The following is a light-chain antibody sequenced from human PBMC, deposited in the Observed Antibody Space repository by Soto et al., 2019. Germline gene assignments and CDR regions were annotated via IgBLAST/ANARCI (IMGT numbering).Light chain of an antibody. CDR2: DVS. V-gene: IGLV2-14*01. Sequence: QSALTQPASVSGSPGQSITISCTGTSSDVGGYNYVSWYQQHPGKAPKLMIYDVSNRPSGVSNRFSGSKSGNMASLTISGLQAEDEADYYCNSYTGSSTPYVFGTGTKVTVL. CDR3: NSYTGSSTPYV. J-gene: IGLJ1*01. CDR1: SSDVGGYNY.